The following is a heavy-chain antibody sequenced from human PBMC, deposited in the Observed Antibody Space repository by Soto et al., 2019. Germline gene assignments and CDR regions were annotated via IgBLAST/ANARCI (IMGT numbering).Heavy chain of an antibody. D-gene: IGHD6-13*01. Sequence: PGGSLRLSCAASGFTFSSYAMHWVRQAPGKGLEWVAVISYDGSNKYYADSVKGRFTISRDNSKNTLYLQMNSLRAEDTAVYYCARGRGVIAAAGRAGAFDIWGQGTMVTVSS. V-gene: IGHV3-30-3*01. J-gene: IGHJ3*02. CDR3: ARGRGVIAAAGRAGAFDI. CDR1: GFTFSSYA. CDR2: ISYDGSNK.